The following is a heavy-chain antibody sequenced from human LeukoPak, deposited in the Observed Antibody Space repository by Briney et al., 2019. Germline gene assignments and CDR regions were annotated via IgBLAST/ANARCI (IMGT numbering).Heavy chain of an antibody. CDR3: ARGAFSSWRLFQH. V-gene: IGHV4-34*01. J-gene: IGHJ1*01. D-gene: IGHD6-13*01. Sequence: PSETLSLTCAVYGGSFSGYYWSWIRQPPGKGLEWVGEINHSGSTNYNPSLKSRVTISVDTSKNQFSLKLSSVTAADTAVYYCARGAFSSWRLFQHWGQGTLVTVSS. CDR1: GGSFSGYY. CDR2: INHSGST.